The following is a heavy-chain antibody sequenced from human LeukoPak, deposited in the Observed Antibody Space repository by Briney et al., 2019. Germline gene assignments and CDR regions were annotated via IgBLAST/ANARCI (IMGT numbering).Heavy chain of an antibody. CDR1: GGSFSGYY. Sequence: SETLSLTCAVYGGSFSGYYWSWIRQPPGKGLEWIGEINHSGSTSYSASLKSRVTISVDTSKNQFSLKLDSVTAADTAVYYCARGDIAAGGAPFDYWGQGTLVTVSS. J-gene: IGHJ4*02. CDR3: ARGDIAAGGAPFDY. CDR2: INHSGST. V-gene: IGHV4-34*01. D-gene: IGHD6-13*01.